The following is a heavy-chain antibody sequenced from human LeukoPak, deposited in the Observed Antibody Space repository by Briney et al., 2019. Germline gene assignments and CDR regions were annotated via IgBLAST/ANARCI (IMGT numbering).Heavy chain of an antibody. CDR1: GYTFTSYA. D-gene: IGHD6-19*01. CDR3: ARVVKYRSGPLTDLLPYYFDY. V-gene: IGHV1-3*03. CDR2: INAGNGNT. J-gene: IGHJ4*02. Sequence: ASVKVSCKASGYTFTSYAMHWVRQAPGQRLEWMGWINAGNGNTKYSQEFQGRVTITRDTSASTAYMELSSLRSEDMAVYYCARVVKYRSGPLTDLLPYYFDYWGQGTLVTVSS.